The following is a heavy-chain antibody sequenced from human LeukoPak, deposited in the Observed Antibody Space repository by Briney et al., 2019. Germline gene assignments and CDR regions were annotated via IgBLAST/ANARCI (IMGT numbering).Heavy chain of an antibody. V-gene: IGHV4-59*01. J-gene: IGHJ5*02. D-gene: IGHD3-9*01. CDR3: ARGSLTGYYNWFDP. CDR2: IYYSGST. CDR1: GGSISSYY. Sequence: KPSETLSLXCTVSGGSISSYYWSWIRQPPGKGLEWIGYIYYSGSTNYNPSLKSRVTISVDTSKNQFSLKLSSVTAADTAVYYCARGSLTGYYNWFDPWGQGTLVTVSS.